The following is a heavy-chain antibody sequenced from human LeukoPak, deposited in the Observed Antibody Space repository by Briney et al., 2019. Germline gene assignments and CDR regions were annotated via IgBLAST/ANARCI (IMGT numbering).Heavy chain of an antibody. Sequence: GESLKISCKGSGYSFTSYWIAWVRQMPGKGLEWMGIIYPGDSDTRYSPSFQGQITISADKSISTAYLQWSSLKASDTAMYYCARDDFWSGYNHFDYWGQGTLVTVSS. CDR2: IYPGDSDT. V-gene: IGHV5-51*01. J-gene: IGHJ4*02. CDR1: GYSFTSYW. CDR3: ARDDFWSGYNHFDY. D-gene: IGHD3-3*01.